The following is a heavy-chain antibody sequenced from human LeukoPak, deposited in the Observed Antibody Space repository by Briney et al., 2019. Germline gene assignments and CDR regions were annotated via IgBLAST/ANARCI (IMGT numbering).Heavy chain of an antibody. J-gene: IGHJ5*02. CDR1: AFTFNSFA. CDR2: ISYDGEDE. D-gene: IGHD2-2*01. Sequence: GGSLRLSCAGSAFTFNSFAMHWVRVAPGKGLEWVAAISYDGEDEVYGDSVRGRFTISRDNAKTTLHLQMDSLRAEDTAVFCARAHCSSTDCPPDHWGQGALVIVSS. V-gene: IGHV3-30*08. CDR3: ARAHCSSTDCPPDH.